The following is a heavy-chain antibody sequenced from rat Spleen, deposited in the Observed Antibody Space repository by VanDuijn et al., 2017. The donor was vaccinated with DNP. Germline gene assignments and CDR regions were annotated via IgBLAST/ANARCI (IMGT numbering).Heavy chain of an antibody. CDR3: ARDMDYYDGSYYRYYFDY. V-gene: IGHV5-31*01. D-gene: IGHD1-12*02. Sequence: EVQLVESGGDLVQPGRSLKLSCVASGFTFNNYWMTWIRQVPGKGLEWIASITSGGSSYYPDSVKGRFTISRDNAKNTLYLRMNSLRSEDTATYYCARDMDYYDGSYYRYYFDYWGQGVMVTVSS. CDR1: GFTFNNYW. J-gene: IGHJ2*01. CDR2: ITSGGSS.